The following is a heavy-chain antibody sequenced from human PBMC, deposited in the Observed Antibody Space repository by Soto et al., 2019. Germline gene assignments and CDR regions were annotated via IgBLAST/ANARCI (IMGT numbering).Heavy chain of an antibody. CDR2: IYYSGNT. V-gene: IGHV4-59*01. CDR3: ARNGYGGHPCFED. D-gene: IGHD4-17*01. Sequence: SETLSLTCTVSGGSLSGYYWSWIRQPPGKGLEWIGYIYYSGNTNYNPSLKSRVTMSVDTSKNQVSLKLSSVTAADTAVYYCARNGYGGHPCFEDWGQGTLVTVSS. CDR1: GGSLSGYY. J-gene: IGHJ4*02.